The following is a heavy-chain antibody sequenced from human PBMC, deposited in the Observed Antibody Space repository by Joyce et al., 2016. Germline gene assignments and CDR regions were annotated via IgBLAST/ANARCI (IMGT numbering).Heavy chain of an antibody. CDR3: TTDSFHTFAT. Sequence: VQVVESGGGLVKPGGSLRLSCAVSEPTFTTTWINWVRHAPGKGLEWVGRIKIIVVGGTADYAAPVKGRFTISRNDSEKTVSLQMNNLKTEDTAVYYCTTDSFHTFATWGQGTQVTVSS. J-gene: IGHJ5*02. V-gene: IGHV3-15*07. D-gene: IGHD3-16*02. CDR1: EPTFTTTW. CDR2: IKIIVVGGTA.